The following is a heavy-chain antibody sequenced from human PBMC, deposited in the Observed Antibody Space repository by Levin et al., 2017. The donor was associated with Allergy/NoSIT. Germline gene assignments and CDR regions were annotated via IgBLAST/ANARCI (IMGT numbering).Heavy chain of an antibody. D-gene: IGHD3-9*01. V-gene: IGHV1-24*01. CDR1: GYTLTELS. J-gene: IGHJ3*02. Sequence: ASVKVSCKVSGYTLTELSMHWVRQAPGKGLEWMGGFDPEDGETIYAQKFQGRVTMTEDTSTDTAYMELSSLRSEDTAVYYCATGHILTGYYLRVSYAFDIWGQGTMVTVSS. CDR3: ATGHILTGYYLRVSYAFDI. CDR2: FDPEDGET.